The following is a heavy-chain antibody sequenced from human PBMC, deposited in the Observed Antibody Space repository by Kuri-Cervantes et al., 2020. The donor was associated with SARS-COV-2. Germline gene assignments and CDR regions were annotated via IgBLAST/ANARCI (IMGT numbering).Heavy chain of an antibody. CDR3: ATSGYCSSTSCYPPPYYYYYYMDV. Sequence: SQTLSLTCAVSGYSISSGYYWGWIRQPPGKGLEWIGSIYHSGSTYYNPSLKSRVTISVDTSKNQFSLKLSSVTAADTAVYYCATSGYCSSTSCYPPPYYYYYYMDVWGKGTSVTDSS. V-gene: IGHV4-38-2*01. J-gene: IGHJ6*03. CDR2: IYHSGST. CDR1: GYSISSGYY. D-gene: IGHD2-2*01.